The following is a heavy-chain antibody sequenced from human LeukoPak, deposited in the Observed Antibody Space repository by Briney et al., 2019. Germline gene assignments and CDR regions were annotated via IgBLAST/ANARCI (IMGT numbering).Heavy chain of an antibody. Sequence: GGSLRLSCAASGFTFSSFAMHWVRQAPGKGLEWVAVMSSDGRKESYADSVKGRFTISRDNSKNTLYLQMNSLRAEDTAVYYCARDKSRVRSSGCNDYWGQGTLVTVSS. CDR1: GFTFSSFA. V-gene: IGHV3-30*07. D-gene: IGHD6-19*01. CDR2: MSSDGRKE. CDR3: ARDKSRVRSSGCNDY. J-gene: IGHJ4*02.